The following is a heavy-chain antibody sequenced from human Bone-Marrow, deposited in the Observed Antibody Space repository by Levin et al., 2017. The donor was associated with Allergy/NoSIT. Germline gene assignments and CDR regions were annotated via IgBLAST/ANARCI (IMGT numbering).Heavy chain of an antibody. V-gene: IGHV1-69*04. D-gene: IGHD5-12*01. CDR1: GGTFSRFA. Sequence: KISCKASGGTFSRFAISWVRQAPGQGLEWMGRIIPILGLPDYAQRFQDRITITADRSATTAYLEMRSLRSEDTAVYYCVRPMSTVATRGLDYWGQGSLITVSS. CDR2: IIPILGLP. J-gene: IGHJ4*02. CDR3: VRPMSTVATRGLDY.